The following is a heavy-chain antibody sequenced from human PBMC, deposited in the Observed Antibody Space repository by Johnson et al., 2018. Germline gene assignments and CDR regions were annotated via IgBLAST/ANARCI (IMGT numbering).Heavy chain of an antibody. CDR2: MNPNSGNT. Sequence: QVQLQESGAEVKKPGASXKVSCKPSGYTLTSYDINWVRQATGQGLEWKGWMNPNSGNTGYAQKFQGRVTMTTKTSISTAYMELRSLRSEDTAVYYCARDDAFDIWGQGTMVTVSS. CDR1: GYTLTSYD. CDR3: ARDDAFDI. V-gene: IGHV1-8*01. J-gene: IGHJ3*02.